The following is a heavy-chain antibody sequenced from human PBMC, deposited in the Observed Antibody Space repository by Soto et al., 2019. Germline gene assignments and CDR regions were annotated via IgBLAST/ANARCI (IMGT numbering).Heavy chain of an antibody. D-gene: IGHD1-7*01. CDR3: ARQRNWNYPFDY. Sequence: SETLSLTCTVSGGSISRSSYYWGWIRQSPGEGLEWIGSFYVSGSTYYNPSLESRVTTSVDTSKNQFSLKLSSVTAADTAMYYCARQRNWNYPFDYWGQGSLVTVSS. V-gene: IGHV4-39*01. J-gene: IGHJ4*02. CDR2: FYVSGST. CDR1: GGSISRSSYY.